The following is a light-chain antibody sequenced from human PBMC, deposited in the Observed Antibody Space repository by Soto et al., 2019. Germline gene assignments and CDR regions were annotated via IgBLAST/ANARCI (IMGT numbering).Light chain of an antibody. J-gene: IGLJ1*01. CDR1: SSDVGGYDY. CDR3: SSYTSSSTLV. Sequence: QSALPQPASVSGSPGQSITVSCTGTSSDVGGYDYVSWYQHHPGKAPKLMIYDVSYRPSGVSNRFSGSKSGNTASLTISGLPAEDEADYYCSSYTSSSTLVFGTGTKVTVL. V-gene: IGLV2-14*03. CDR2: DVS.